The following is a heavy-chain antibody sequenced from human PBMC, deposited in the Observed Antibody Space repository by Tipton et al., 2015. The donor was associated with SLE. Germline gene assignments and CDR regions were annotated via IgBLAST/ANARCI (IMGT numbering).Heavy chain of an antibody. V-gene: IGHV4-34*01. Sequence: GLVKPSETLSLTCAVYGGSFSGYYWSWIRQPPGKGLEWIGEINHSGSTNYNPSLKSRVTISVDTSKNQFSLKLSSVTAADTAMYYCAREGHDFGDYGSTFDYWGQGTLVTVSS. CDR1: GGSFSGYY. J-gene: IGHJ4*02. CDR3: AREGHDFGDYGSTFDY. CDR2: INHSGST. D-gene: IGHD4-17*01.